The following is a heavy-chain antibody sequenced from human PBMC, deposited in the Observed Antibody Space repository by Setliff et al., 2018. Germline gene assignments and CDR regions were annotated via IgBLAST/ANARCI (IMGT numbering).Heavy chain of an antibody. CDR2: INPGGSEK. CDR3: LGAGTCSY. CDR1: GFSFRNCW. D-gene: IGHD3-10*02. J-gene: IGHJ4*02. Sequence: PGESLTISCVGTGFSFRNCWASWVRQAPGKGPEWVASINPGGSEKYYVDSVRGRFTISRDNARNSLSLQMNSLRSDDTAVYYCLGAGTCSYWGQGTRVTVSS. V-gene: IGHV3-7*01.